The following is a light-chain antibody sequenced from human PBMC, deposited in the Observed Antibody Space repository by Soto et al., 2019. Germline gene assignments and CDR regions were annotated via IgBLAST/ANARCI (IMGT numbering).Light chain of an antibody. CDR2: EVA. V-gene: IGLV2-18*02. CDR3: SSYTTSSTWV. Sequence: QSALTQPPSVCGSPGQSVTISCTGTSSDVGSYDRVSWYQQPPGPAPKQMIYEVADRPSGIPDRFSGYKSGNTAALTISGLQAQDGGAYYCSSYTTSSTWVFGRGTKLTV. J-gene: IGLJ3*02. CDR1: SSDVGSYDR.